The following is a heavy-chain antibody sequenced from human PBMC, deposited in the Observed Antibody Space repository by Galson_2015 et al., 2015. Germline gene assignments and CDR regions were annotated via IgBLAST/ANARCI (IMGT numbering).Heavy chain of an antibody. CDR2: ISGSGGST. Sequence: SLRLSCAASGFTFSSYAMSWVRQAPGKGLEWVSAISGSGGSTYYADSVKGRFTISRDNSKNTLYLQMNSLRAEDTAVYYCARGPLRIAAAGNNWFDPWGQGTLVTVSS. CDR1: GFTFSSYA. CDR3: ARGPLRIAAAGNNWFDP. J-gene: IGHJ5*02. D-gene: IGHD6-13*01. V-gene: IGHV3-23*01.